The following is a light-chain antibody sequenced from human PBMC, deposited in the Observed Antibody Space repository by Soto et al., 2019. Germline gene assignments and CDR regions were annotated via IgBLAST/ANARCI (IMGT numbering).Light chain of an antibody. Sequence: QLVLTQPPSSSASPGESARLTCTLPSDINVGAYNIYWYQQKPGSPPRYLLYYYSDSDKGHGSGVSSRFSGSKDASDNTGVLLISGLQSEDEADYYCMIWPNNVVVFGGGTKLTVL. CDR2: YYSDSDK. CDR1: SDINVGAYN. J-gene: IGLJ2*01. CDR3: MIWPNNVVV. V-gene: IGLV5-37*01.